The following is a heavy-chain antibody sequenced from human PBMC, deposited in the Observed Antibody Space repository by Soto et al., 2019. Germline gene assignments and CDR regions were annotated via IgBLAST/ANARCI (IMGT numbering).Heavy chain of an antibody. CDR3: AHRIFTSGSFSAFDV. D-gene: IGHD3-10*01. CDR2: IYWDDDK. V-gene: IGHV2-5*02. Sequence: QITLKESGPTRVKPTQTLTLTCTCSGFSLTSSGVGVGWIRQAPGKSLEWLAIIYWDDDKRYSPSLKSRLAITKDTSKNEVVLTMTNVNPVDTATYYCAHRIFTSGSFSAFDVWGQGTLVTVSS. J-gene: IGHJ3*01. CDR1: GFSLTSSGVG.